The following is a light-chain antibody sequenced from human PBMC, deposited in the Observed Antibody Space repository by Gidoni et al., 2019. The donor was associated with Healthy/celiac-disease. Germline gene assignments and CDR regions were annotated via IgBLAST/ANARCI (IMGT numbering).Light chain of an antibody. J-gene: IGKJ1*01. CDR1: QSISSW. V-gene: IGKV1-5*01. CDR2: DAS. CDR3: QQYQT. Sequence: DIQMTHSPSTLSASVGDRVTITCRASQSISSWLAWYQQKPGKAPKLLIYDASSLESGVPSRFSGSGSGTEFTLTISSLQPDDFATYYCQQYQTFXQXTKVEIK.